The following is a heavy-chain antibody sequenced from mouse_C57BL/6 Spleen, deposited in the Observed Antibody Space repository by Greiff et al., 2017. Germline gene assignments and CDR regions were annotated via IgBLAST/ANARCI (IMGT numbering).Heavy chain of an antibody. V-gene: IGHV1-53*01. CDR1: GYTFTSYW. CDR3: ARYYDALYAMDD. J-gene: IGHJ4*01. CDR2: INPSNGGT. Sequence: VQLQQPGTELVKPGASVKLSCKASGYTFTSYWMHWVKQRPGQGLEWIGNINPSNGGTNYNEKFKGKATLTVDKSSSTAYMQLSSLTSEDAAVDYCARYYDALYAMDDWGQGTSVTVSS. D-gene: IGHD2-4*01.